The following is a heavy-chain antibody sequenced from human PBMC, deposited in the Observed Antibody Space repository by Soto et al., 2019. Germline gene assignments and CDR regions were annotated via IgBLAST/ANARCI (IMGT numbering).Heavy chain of an antibody. CDR3: ARGPPLYSYYYYYYMDV. CDR2: INHSGST. CDR1: GGSFSGYY. D-gene: IGHD3-16*01. Sequence: SETLSLTCAVYGGSFSGYYWSWIRQPPGKGLEWIGEINHSGSTNYNPSLKSRVTISVDTSKNQFSLKLSSVTAADTAVYYCARGPPLYSYYYYYYMDVWGKGTTVTVSS. V-gene: IGHV4-34*01. J-gene: IGHJ6*03.